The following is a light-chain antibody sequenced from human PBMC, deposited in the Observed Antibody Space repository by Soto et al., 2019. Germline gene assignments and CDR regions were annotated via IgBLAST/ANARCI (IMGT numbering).Light chain of an antibody. CDR2: GNS. CDR3: QSYDSSLSGVV. J-gene: IGLJ2*01. CDR1: SSNIGAGYD. Sequence: QSVLTQPPSVSGAPGQRVTISCTGSSSNIGAGYDVHWYQQLPGTAPKLLIYGNSNRPSGVPDRFSGSKSGTSASLAITGLQAEDEADYDCQSYDSSLSGVVCGGGTKLTVL. V-gene: IGLV1-40*01.